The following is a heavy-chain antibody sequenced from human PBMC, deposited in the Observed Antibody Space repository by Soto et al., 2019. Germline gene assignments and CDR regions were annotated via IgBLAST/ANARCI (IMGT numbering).Heavy chain of an antibody. CDR1: GDSFSKHY. D-gene: IGHD3-22*01. Sequence: PSETLSLTCTISGDSFSKHYWTWSRQSPGKGLEWIGYIFHSGITDYNPSVKSRVTISIDKSRNLFSLNLTSVTAADTAVYYCARDRYFYDSRGYYRTLDSWGQGTLVTVSS. CDR2: IFHSGIT. J-gene: IGHJ5*01. CDR3: ARDRYFYDSRGYYRTLDS. V-gene: IGHV4-59*11.